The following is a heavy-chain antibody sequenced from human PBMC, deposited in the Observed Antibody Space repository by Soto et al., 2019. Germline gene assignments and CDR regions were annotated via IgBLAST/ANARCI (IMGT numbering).Heavy chain of an antibody. Sequence: PGGSLRLSCAASGFTFSSFGMHWVRQAPGKGQEWVAVIWYDGSNTYYGDSVKGRFTISRDSSSQTLYLQMNSLRPDDTAMYYCARDGVSSTDYTWNYGTYFDYWGPGALVTAPQ. V-gene: IGHV3-33*01. CDR1: GFTFSSFG. CDR3: ARDGVSSTDYTWNYGTYFDY. J-gene: IGHJ4*02. D-gene: IGHD1-1*01. CDR2: IWYDGSNT.